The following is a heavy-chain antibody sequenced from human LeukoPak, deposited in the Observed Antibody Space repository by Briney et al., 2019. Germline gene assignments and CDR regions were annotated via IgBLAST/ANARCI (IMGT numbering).Heavy chain of an antibody. V-gene: IGHV3-7*01. CDR3: AREGFGYYDSSGYTSYFDY. CDR2: IKQDGSEK. CDR1: GFTFSSYW. Sequence: GGSLRLSCAASGFTFSSYWMSWVRQAPGKGLEWVANIKQDGSEKYYVDSVKGRFTISRDNAKNSLYLQMNSLRAEDTAVYYCAREGFGYYDSSGYTSYFDYWGQGTLVTVSS. D-gene: IGHD3-22*01. J-gene: IGHJ4*02.